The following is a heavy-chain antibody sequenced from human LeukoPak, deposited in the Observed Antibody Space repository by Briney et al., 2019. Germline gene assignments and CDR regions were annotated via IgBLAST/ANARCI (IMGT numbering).Heavy chain of an antibody. D-gene: IGHD7-27*01. CDR2: INPKSGDT. CDR1: GYTFTGYY. Sequence: ASVTVSCKASGYTFTGYYMHWVRQAPGQGLEWIGWINPKSGDTNFAQNFQGRVTMTRDTSISTAYMELSSLTSDDRAVYYCARGPNTGAFDAWGQGTLVTVSS. CDR3: ARGPNTGAFDA. V-gene: IGHV1-2*02. J-gene: IGHJ4*02.